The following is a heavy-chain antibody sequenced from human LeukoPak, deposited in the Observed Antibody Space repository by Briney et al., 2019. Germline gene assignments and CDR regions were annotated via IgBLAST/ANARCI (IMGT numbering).Heavy chain of an antibody. V-gene: IGHV4-59*08. Sequence: SETLSLTGTVSGGSISSYYWSWIRQPPGKGLEWIGYIYYSGSTNYNPSLKSRVTISVDTSKNQFSLKLSSVTAADTAVYYCARHEGDGDHFDYWGQGTLVTVSS. D-gene: IGHD4-17*01. CDR1: GGSISSYY. J-gene: IGHJ4*02. CDR2: IYYSGST. CDR3: ARHEGDGDHFDY.